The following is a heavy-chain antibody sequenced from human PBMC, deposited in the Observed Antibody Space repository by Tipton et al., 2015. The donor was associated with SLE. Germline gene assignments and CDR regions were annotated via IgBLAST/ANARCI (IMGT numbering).Heavy chain of an antibody. V-gene: IGHV4-31*03. CDR1: GGSTSSGDYY. D-gene: IGHD5-12*01. Sequence: TLSLTCTVSGGSTSSGDYYWNWIRQHPEKGLEWIGYIHHSGSTDYSPSLKSRLTMSLGTSKTQFSLRLTSVTAADTAVYYCARGGVGGYDYFDYWGQGTLVTVSS. CDR2: IHHSGST. J-gene: IGHJ4*02. CDR3: ARGGVGGYDYFDY.